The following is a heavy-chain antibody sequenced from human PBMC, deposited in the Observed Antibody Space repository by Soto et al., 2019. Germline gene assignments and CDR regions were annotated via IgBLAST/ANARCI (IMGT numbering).Heavy chain of an antibody. CDR3: TRFSGSYTRGLDY. V-gene: IGHV3-72*01. CDR2: IRNKANSYST. CDR1: GFTFSDHY. D-gene: IGHD1-26*01. J-gene: IGHJ4*02. Sequence: EVQLVESGGGLVQPGGSLRLSCAASGFTFSDHYMEWVRQAPGKGLEWVGRIRNKANSYSTEYAASVKGRVTISRDDSKNSLYLQMSSLKTEDTAVYYCTRFSGSYTRGLDYWGQGTLVTVSS.